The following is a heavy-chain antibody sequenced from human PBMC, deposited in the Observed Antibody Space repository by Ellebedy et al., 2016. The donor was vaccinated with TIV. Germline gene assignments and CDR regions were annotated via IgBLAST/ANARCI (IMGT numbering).Heavy chain of an antibody. CDR1: GFTFSSYS. CDR2: ISNSSSYI. D-gene: IGHD6-6*01. CDR3: AKDLLAVRGYYFDY. V-gene: IGHV3-21*04. Sequence: GESLKISCAASGFTFSSYSMNWVRQAPGKGLEWVSSISNSSSYIYYADSVKGRFTISRDNAKNSLYLQMSSLRAEDTAVYYCAKDLLAVRGYYFDYWGQGTLVTVSS. J-gene: IGHJ4*02.